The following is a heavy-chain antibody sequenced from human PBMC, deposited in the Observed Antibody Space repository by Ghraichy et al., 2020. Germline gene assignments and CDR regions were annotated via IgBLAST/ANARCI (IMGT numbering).Heavy chain of an antibody. CDR3: AKSSGKRFDY. CDR2: INSDGSSA. D-gene: IGHD6-6*01. J-gene: IGHJ4*02. CDR1: GFTFGSYW. V-gene: IGHV3-74*01. Sequence: GGSLRLSCAASGFTFGSYWMHWVRQAPGKGLAWVSRINSDGSSAIYADSVEGRFTISRDNTKNTLYLQMNSLRADDTAVYYCAKSSGKRFDYWGQGTLVTVSS.